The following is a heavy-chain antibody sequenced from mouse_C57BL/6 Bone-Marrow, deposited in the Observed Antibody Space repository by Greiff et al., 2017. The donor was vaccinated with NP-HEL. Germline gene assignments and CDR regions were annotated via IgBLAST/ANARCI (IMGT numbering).Heavy chain of an antibody. Sequence: VQLQQSGAELMKPGASVKLSCKATGYTFTGYWIEWVKQRPGNGLEWIGEILPGSGSTYYNEEFKGKATFTADTSSNTAYMQLSSLTTEDSVIYYCARSRNYCGSSPAWFAYWGQGTLVTVSA. V-gene: IGHV1-9*01. CDR3: ARSRNYCGSSPAWFAY. CDR1: GYTFTGYW. D-gene: IGHD1-1*01. J-gene: IGHJ3*01. CDR2: ILPGSGST.